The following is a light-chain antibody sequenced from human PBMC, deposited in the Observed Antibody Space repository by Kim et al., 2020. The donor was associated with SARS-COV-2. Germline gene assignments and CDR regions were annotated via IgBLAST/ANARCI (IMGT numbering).Light chain of an antibody. CDR3: QVWDNGSVV. Sequence: SVTPGKTAMVTFGGDNIRTQNVHWHQQKPGQAPVLVIYYDSDRPSGIPERFSGSNSGNTATLTISRVEAEDEADYFCQVWDNGSVVFGGGTKLTVL. CDR2: YDS. V-gene: IGLV3-21*04. J-gene: IGLJ2*01. CDR1: NIRTQN.